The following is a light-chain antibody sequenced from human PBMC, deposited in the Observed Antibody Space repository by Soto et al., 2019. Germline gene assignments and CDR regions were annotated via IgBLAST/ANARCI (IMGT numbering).Light chain of an antibody. CDR2: DAS. V-gene: IGKV1-5*01. Sequence: IQMTLSPSSLSASVGDRVTITCRASQSISSWLAWYQQKPGKAPKLLIYDASSLESGVPSRFSGSGSGTEFTLTISSLQPDDFATYYCQQYNSYSPTWTFGQGTKVDIK. CDR3: QQYNSYSPTWT. CDR1: QSISSW. J-gene: IGKJ1*01.